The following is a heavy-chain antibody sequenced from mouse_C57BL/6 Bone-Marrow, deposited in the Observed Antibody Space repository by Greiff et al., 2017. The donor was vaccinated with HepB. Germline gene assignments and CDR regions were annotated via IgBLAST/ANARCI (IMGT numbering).Heavy chain of an antibody. CDR3: ARERLDTTVVRYYAMDY. D-gene: IGHD1-1*01. J-gene: IGHJ4*01. Sequence: QVQLQQPGAELVMPGASVKLSCKASGYTFTSYWMHWVKQRPGQGLEWIGEIDPSDSYTNYNQKFKGKSTLTVDKSSSTAYMQLNSLTSEDSAVYYCARERLDTTVVRYYAMDYWGQGTSVTVSS. CDR1: GYTFTSYW. CDR2: IDPSDSYT. V-gene: IGHV1-69*01.